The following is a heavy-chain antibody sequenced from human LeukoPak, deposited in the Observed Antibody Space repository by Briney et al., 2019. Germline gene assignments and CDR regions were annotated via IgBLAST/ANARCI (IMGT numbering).Heavy chain of an antibody. Sequence: GGSLRLSCAASGFTFNAYSMNWVRQAPGKGLEWLSYISSGSSTIYYADSVKGRFTVSRDNAKDTLYLHMNSLTAEDTAVYYCARGAKWAYYFDYWGQGTLVTVSS. CDR1: GFTFNAYS. CDR3: ARGAKWAYYFDY. CDR2: ISSGSSTI. D-gene: IGHD1-26*01. J-gene: IGHJ4*02. V-gene: IGHV3-48*04.